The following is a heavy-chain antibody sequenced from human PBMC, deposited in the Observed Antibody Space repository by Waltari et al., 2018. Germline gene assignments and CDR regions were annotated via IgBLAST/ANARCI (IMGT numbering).Heavy chain of an antibody. CDR2: IIPIFGTA. J-gene: IGHJ3*02. D-gene: IGHD6-19*01. CDR1: AGTFSSYP. Sequence: QVQLVQSGAEVKKPGSSVKVSCKASAGTFSSYPISWGRQAPGQGLEGMGGIIPIFGTANYAQKFQGRVTITTDESTSTAYMELSSLRSEDTAVYYCAREDSSGWYTGVDAFDIWGQGTMVTVSS. CDR3: AREDSSGWYTGVDAFDI. V-gene: IGHV1-69*05.